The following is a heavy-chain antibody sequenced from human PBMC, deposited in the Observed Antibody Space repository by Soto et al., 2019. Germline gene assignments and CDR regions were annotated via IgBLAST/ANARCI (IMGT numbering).Heavy chain of an antibody. CDR1: GYTFTGYY. V-gene: IGHV1-2*02. Sequence: ASVKVSCKASGYTFTGYYMHWVRQAPGQGLEWMGWINPNSGGTNYAQKFQGRVTMTRDTSISTAYTELSRLRSDDTAVYYCARLRVVAATRRNPFFDYWGQGTLVTVSS. D-gene: IGHD2-15*01. CDR2: INPNSGGT. CDR3: ARLRVVAATRRNPFFDY. J-gene: IGHJ4*02.